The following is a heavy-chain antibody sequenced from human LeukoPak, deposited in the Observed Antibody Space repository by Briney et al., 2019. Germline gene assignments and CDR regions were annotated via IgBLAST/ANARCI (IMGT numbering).Heavy chain of an antibody. CDR3: ARVGGYSGYDYSY. J-gene: IGHJ4*02. Sequence: ASVKVSCKASGYSFTGYYMHWVRQAPGQGLEWMGWINPNSGGTNYAQKFQGRVTMTRDTSISTAYMELSRLRSDDTAVYYCARVGGYSGYDYSYWGQGTLVTVSS. CDR2: INPNSGGT. CDR1: GYSFTGYY. V-gene: IGHV1-2*02. D-gene: IGHD5-12*01.